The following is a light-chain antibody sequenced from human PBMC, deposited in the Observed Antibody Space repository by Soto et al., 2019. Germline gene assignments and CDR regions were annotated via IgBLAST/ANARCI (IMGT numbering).Light chain of an antibody. CDR3: QQYNSYPRT. V-gene: IGKV1-5*03. J-gene: IGKJ1*01. CDR2: KAS. Sequence: DIQLTQSPSTLSASVGDRVTITCRASQSATTWLALYQQKPGKAPKLLIFKASSLESGVPSRFSGGGSGTEFTLTISSLQPDDFATYYCQQYNSYPRTFGQGTKVEIK. CDR1: QSATTW.